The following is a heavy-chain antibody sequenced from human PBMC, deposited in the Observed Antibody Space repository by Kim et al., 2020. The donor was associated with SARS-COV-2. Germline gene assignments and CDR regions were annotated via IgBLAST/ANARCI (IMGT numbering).Heavy chain of an antibody. D-gene: IGHD3-10*01. CDR1: GFTFSSYA. V-gene: IGHV3-30*04. CDR2: ISYDGSNK. CDR3: ARALWFGELLYLGY. J-gene: IGHJ4*02. Sequence: GGSLRLSCAASGFTFSSYAMHWVRQAPGKGLEWVAVISYDGSNKYYADSVKGRFTISRDNSKNTLYLQMNSLRAEDTAVYYCARALWFGELLYLGYWGQGTLVTVSS.